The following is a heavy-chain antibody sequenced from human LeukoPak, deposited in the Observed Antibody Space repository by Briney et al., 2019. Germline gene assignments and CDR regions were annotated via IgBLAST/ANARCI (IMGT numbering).Heavy chain of an antibody. D-gene: IGHD3-16*01. CDR3: ARGFMIPLGGGFDF. V-gene: IGHV4-61*01. CDR2: MFYSEST. CDR1: DASVSDGNYY. J-gene: IGHJ4*02. Sequence: SETLSLTCSVSDASVSDGNYYWSWIRQPPGKGLEWIGYMFYSESTKYNPSLKSRVTISVDKSKNQFSLHMSSVTTADTAVYYCARGFMIPLGGGFDFWGQGILVTVSS.